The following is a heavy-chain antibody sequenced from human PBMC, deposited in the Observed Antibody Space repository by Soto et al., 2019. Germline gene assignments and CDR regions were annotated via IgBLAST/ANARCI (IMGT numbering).Heavy chain of an antibody. Sequence: EVQLVESGGGLVQPGGSLRLSCAASGFTFSSYSMNWVRQAPGKGLEWISYITSSGSTIYYADSVKGRFTISRDNAKNSLYLQINSLRAEDKAVYYCARACQPFCNGGPWYFHYCCQVTLVTVAS. J-gene: IGHJ4*02. V-gene: IGHV3-48*01. CDR1: GFTFSSYS. CDR3: ARACQPFCNGGPWYFHY. D-gene: IGHD2-15*01. CDR2: ITSSGSTI.